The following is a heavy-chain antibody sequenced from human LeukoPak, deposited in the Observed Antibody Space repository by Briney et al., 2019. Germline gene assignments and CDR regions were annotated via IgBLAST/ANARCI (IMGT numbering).Heavy chain of an antibody. Sequence: GGSLRLPCAASGFTFNTYTMNWVRQAPGKGLEWVSWISRSSNYIYYADSVKGRFTISRDNSKNSLYLQMNSLRAEDTAVYYCAKDQYYYDSSGYYSWGQGTLVTVSS. D-gene: IGHD3-22*01. CDR1: GFTFNTYT. V-gene: IGHV3-21*01. CDR3: AKDQYYYDSSGYYS. CDR2: ISRSSNYI. J-gene: IGHJ4*02.